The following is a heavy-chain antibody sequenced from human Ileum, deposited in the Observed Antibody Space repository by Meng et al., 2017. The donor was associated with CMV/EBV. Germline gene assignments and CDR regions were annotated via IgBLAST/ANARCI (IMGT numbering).Heavy chain of an antibody. CDR2: IYYSGNT. CDR3: AREASVVGATAFDY. Sequence: SETLSLTCSVSGASVSTASYYWTWIRQPPGKGPEWIGYIYYSGNTRDNPSLKSRVTISVDTSKNQFSLKLSSVTAAGTAVYYCAREASVVGATAFDYWGQGTLVTVSS. D-gene: IGHD1-26*01. V-gene: IGHV4-61*01. CDR1: GASVSTASYY. J-gene: IGHJ4*02.